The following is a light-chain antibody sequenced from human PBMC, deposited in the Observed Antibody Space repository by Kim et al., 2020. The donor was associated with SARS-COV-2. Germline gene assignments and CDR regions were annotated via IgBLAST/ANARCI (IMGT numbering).Light chain of an antibody. CDR3: HQYATSPWT. CDR1: QTVTSTS. V-gene: IGKV3-20*01. CDR2: GAS. Sequence: IVLTQSPGTLSLSPGERATLSCRASQTVTSTSLAWYQQKPGQAPRLLIYGASTGATGIPDRFSGSGSGTDFTLTISRLEPEDFAVYYCHQYATSPWTFGQGTKLEI. J-gene: IGKJ2*02.